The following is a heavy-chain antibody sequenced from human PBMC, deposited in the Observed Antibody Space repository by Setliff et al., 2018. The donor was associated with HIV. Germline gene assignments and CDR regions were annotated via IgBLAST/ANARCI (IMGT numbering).Heavy chain of an antibody. Sequence: SETLSLTCTVSGGSISSYYWSWIRQPPGKGLEWIGYIYTSGSTNYNPSLKSRVTISVDTSKNQFSLKLSSVTAADTAVYYCARAGYYNFWSGFSMDVWGKGTTVTVSS. CDR1: GGSISSYY. D-gene: IGHD3-3*01. CDR3: ARAGYYNFWSGFSMDV. CDR2: IYTSGST. V-gene: IGHV4-4*08. J-gene: IGHJ6*03.